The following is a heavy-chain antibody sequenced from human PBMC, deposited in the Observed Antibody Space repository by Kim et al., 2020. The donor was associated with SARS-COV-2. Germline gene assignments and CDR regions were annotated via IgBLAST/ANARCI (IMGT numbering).Heavy chain of an antibody. CDR3: SRHPPTDYSNNWSVN. Sequence: GGSLRLSCAASGFTFSASALHWVRQASGKGLEWVGRIRSKVNTYATAYAASVKGRFTISRDDSKNTAYLQMNNLKTEDTAVYYCSRHPPTDYSNNWSVNWGQGTLVTVSS. J-gene: IGHJ5*02. V-gene: IGHV3-73*01. CDR1: GFTFSASA. CDR2: IRSKVNTYAT. D-gene: IGHD6-13*01.